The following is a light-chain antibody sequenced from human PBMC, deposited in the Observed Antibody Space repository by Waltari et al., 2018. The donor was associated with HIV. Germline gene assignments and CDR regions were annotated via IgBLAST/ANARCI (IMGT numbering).Light chain of an antibody. CDR2: DVS. Sequence: QSALTQPRPVSGSPGQSVPISCTGTSSDVGGYNYVSWYQQHPGKAPKVRIYDVSKRPSGVPDRCSGSKSGNTASLTISGLQAEDEADYYCCSYAGSYTYVFGTGTKVTVL. V-gene: IGLV2-11*01. CDR1: SSDVGGYNY. J-gene: IGLJ1*01. CDR3: CSYAGSYTYV.